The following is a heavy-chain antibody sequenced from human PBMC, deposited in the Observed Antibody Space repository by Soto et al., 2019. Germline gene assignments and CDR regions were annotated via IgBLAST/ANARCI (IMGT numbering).Heavy chain of an antibody. CDR1: GFSFSSYL. V-gene: IGHV3-7*03. CDR2: IKQDGSQK. Sequence: PGGSLRLSCAASGFSFSSYLMNWVRQAPGKGLEWVANIKQDGSQKYYVDSVKGRFTNSRDNAKNSLYLQMNSLRAEDTAIYYCARSNYDFWSGGSLDIWGQGTMVTVSS. CDR3: ARSNYDFWSGGSLDI. J-gene: IGHJ3*02. D-gene: IGHD3-3*01.